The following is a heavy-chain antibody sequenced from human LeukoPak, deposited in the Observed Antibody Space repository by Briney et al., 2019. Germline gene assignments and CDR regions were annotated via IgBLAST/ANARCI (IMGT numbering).Heavy chain of an antibody. CDR3: ARGYCSSTSCFQGD. D-gene: IGHD2-2*01. V-gene: IGHV3-21*01. J-gene: IGHJ4*02. Sequence: PGGSLRLSCAASGFTFSSYSMNWVRQAPGKGREWVSSISSSSSYIYYADSVKGRFTISRDNAKNSLYLQMNCLRAEDTAVYYCARGYCSSTSCFQGDWGQGTLVTVSA. CDR1: GFTFSSYS. CDR2: ISSSSSYI.